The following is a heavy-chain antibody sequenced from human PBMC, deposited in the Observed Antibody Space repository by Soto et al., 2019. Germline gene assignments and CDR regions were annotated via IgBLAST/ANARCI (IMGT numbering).Heavy chain of an antibody. CDR2: IYYSGST. D-gene: IGHD3-10*01. V-gene: IGHV4-39*07. CDR1: GGSISSSSYY. Sequence: SETLSLTCTVSGGSISSSSYYWGWIRQPPGKGLEWIGSIYYSGSTYYNPSLKSRVTISVDTSKNQFSLKLSSVTAADTAVYYCARTYYYGSGSYGGSDYWGQGTLVTVSS. CDR3: ARTYYYGSGSYGGSDY. J-gene: IGHJ4*02.